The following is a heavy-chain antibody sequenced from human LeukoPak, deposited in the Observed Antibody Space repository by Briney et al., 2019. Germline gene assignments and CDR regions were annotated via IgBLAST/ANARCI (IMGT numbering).Heavy chain of an antibody. V-gene: IGHV1-69*13. Sequence: ASVKVSCKASGGTFSSYAISWVRQAPGQGLEWMGGIIPIFGTANYAQKFQGRVTITADESTSTAYMELSSLRSEDTAVYYCARAPIVATPYYYYYMDVWGKGTTVTVSS. J-gene: IGHJ6*03. CDR3: ARAPIVATPYYYYYMDV. CDR1: GGTFSSYA. D-gene: IGHD5-12*01. CDR2: IIPIFGTA.